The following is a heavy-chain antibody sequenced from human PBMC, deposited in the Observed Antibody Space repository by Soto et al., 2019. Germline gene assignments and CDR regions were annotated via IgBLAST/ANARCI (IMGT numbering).Heavy chain of an antibody. Sequence: GGSLILSCAASGFTFSPYTMHWVRQAPGKGLEWVAVISYDGSTEYNADSVKGRFTISRDNPKNTVYLQMNSLRAEDTAAYYCARGGGFCGGDCYKGGIDYWGQGTLVTVSS. J-gene: IGHJ4*02. V-gene: IGHV3-30*04. CDR3: ARGGGFCGGDCYKGGIDY. CDR1: GFTFSPYT. CDR2: ISYDGSTE. D-gene: IGHD2-21*02.